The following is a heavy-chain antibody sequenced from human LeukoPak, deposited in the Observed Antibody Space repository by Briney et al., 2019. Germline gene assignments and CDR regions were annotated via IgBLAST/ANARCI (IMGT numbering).Heavy chain of an antibody. CDR2: IYYSGST. Sequence: SETLSLTCTVSGGSISSGDYCWSWIRQPPGTGLEWIGYIYYSGSTYYNPSLKSRVTISVDTSKNQFSLKLSSVTAADTAVYYCARVGGTYYYDSSGSIDYWGQGTLVTVSS. V-gene: IGHV4-30-4*01. CDR3: ARVGGTYYYDSSGSIDY. D-gene: IGHD3-22*01. J-gene: IGHJ4*02. CDR1: GGSISSGDYC.